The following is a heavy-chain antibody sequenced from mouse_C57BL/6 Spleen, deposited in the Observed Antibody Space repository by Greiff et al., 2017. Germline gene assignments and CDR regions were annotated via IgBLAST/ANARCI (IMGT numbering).Heavy chain of an antibody. CDR3: ARGNTDD. Sequence: QVQLQQSGAELVKPGASVQLSCKASGYTFTSYWMHWVKQRPGRGLEWIGRIDPNSGGTKYNEKFKSQATLPVDKPSSTAYMQLSILRSEDAAVYYCARGNTDDWGQGTSVTVSS. J-gene: IGHJ4*01. V-gene: IGHV1-72*01. D-gene: IGHD5-1-1*01. CDR1: GYTFTSYW. CDR2: IDPNSGGT.